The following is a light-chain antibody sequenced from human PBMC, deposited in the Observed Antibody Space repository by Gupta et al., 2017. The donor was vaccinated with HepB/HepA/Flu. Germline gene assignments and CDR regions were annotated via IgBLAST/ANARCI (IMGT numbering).Light chain of an antibody. CDR3: ASWDDSLNASYV. CDR1: SSNIGSTT. V-gene: IGLV1-44*01. CDR2: SNH. J-gene: IGLJ1*01. Sequence: QSVLTQPPSGSGTPGQRVTISCSGSSSNIGSTTVNWYQQLPGTAPNLLIYSNHQRPSGVPDRFVGSKSGTSASLAISGLQSEDEADYYCASWDDSLNASYVFGTGTKVTVL.